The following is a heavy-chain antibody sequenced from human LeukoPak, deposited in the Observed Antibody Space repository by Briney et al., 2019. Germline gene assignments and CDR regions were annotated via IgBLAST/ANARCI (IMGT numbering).Heavy chain of an antibody. CDR1: GGSINSSNDY. CDR3: ARGGPPGYYYDYYMDV. Sequence: PSETLSLTCTVSGGSINSSNDYWGWIRQPPGKGLEWIGTIYYSGSTYYNPSLKSRVTISVDTSKKQFSLKLTSVTAADTAVYYCARGGPPGYYYDYYMDVWGKGTTVTISS. V-gene: IGHV4-39*01. CDR2: IYYSGST. J-gene: IGHJ6*03.